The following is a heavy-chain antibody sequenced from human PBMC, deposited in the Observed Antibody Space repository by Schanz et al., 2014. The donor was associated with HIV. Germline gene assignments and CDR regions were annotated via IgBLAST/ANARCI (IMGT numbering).Heavy chain of an antibody. V-gene: IGHV3-7*01. D-gene: IGHD3-10*01. J-gene: IGHJ4*02. CDR1: GFTFSSYA. Sequence: EVQLLESGGGLVQPGGSLRLSCAASGFTFSSYAMSWVRQAPGKGLEWVANIKQDGSEKHYVASVKGRFTISRDNAKNSLYLQMSSLRAEDTAVYYCARDSGPGSYWGQGTLVTVSS. CDR2: IKQDGSEK. CDR3: ARDSGPGSY.